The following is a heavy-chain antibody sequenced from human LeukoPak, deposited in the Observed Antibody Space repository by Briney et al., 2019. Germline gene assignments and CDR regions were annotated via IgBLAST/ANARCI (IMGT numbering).Heavy chain of an antibody. D-gene: IGHD2-2*01. CDR1: GGSFSGYY. J-gene: IGHJ6*03. CDR3: ARAGKYQLLSSFYYYYYMDV. CDR2: INHSGST. V-gene: IGHV4-34*01. Sequence: SETLSLTCAVYGGSFSGYYWSWIRQPPGKGLEWIGEINHSGSTNYNPSLKSRVTISVDTSKNQFSLKLSSVTAADTAVYYCARAGKYQLLSSFYYYYYMDVWGKGTTVTISS.